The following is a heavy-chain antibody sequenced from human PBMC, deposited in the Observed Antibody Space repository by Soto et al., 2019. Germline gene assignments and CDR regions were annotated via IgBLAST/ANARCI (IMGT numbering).Heavy chain of an antibody. CDR3: ARVTSSNWSRKKNMFVP. V-gene: IGHV1-8*01. J-gene: IGHJ5*02. CDR2: MNPNSGHT. D-gene: IGHD6-13*01. Sequence: ASVKVSCKASGYTFTSYDIIWVRQATGQGLEWMGWMNPNSGHTAYAQRFQGRVSMTRDTSINTVFMELSSLTSDDTAVYYCARVTSSNWSRKKNMFVPWGQGTLVTVSS. CDR1: GYTFTSYD.